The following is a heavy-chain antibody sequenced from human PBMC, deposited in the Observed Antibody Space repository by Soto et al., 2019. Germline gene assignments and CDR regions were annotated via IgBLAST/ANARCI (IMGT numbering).Heavy chain of an antibody. CDR3: ASRVGATTNFRY. D-gene: IGHD1-26*01. CDR1: GGSISSYY. Sequence: QVQLQESGPGLVKSSETLSLTCTVPGGSISSYYWNWIRQPPGKGLEWIGYNYYSRSTKYNPSLKSRDTISVDTSKTPFSLKLSSVTAADTAAYYCASRVGATTNFRYWGHGTLVTVSS. V-gene: IGHV4-59*08. CDR2: NYYSRST. J-gene: IGHJ4*01.